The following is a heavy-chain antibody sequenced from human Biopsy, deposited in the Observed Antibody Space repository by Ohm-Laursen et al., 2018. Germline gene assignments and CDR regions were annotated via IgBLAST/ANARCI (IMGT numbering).Heavy chain of an antibody. CDR3: ARGSNDFGGLYFPR. J-gene: IGHJ4*02. CDR2: ISYTGYT. CDR1: GGSFTGHY. D-gene: IGHD4-23*01. Sequence: TLSLTCTVSGGSFTGHYWSWIRQPPGKGLEWIGHISYTGYTSYNASLKSRVTISVDPSRNHFSLRLSSLTAADTAVYYCARGSNDFGGLYFPRWGQGTLLTVSS. V-gene: IGHV4-59*11.